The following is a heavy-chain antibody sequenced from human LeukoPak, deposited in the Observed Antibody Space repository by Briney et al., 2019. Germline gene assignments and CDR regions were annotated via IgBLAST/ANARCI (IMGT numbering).Heavy chain of an antibody. J-gene: IGHJ4*02. V-gene: IGHV1-2*02. CDR3: ARGGHDSGLYFAY. CDR2: INPQSGAT. D-gene: IGHD3-22*01. Sequence: ASVKVSCKASGYTFTGVYIHWVRQAPGQGLEWMAWINPQSGATNYAQKFQGRVTMTRDMSISTAYMEVTSLRFDDTAVYYCARGGHDSGLYFAYWGQGTLVTVSS. CDR1: GYTFTGVY.